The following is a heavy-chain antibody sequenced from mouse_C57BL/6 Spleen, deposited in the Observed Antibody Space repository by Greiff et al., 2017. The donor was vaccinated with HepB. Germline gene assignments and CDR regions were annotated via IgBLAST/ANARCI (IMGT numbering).Heavy chain of an antibody. V-gene: IGHV1-80*01. Sequence: QVQLKQSGAELVRPGASVKLSCTASGFNIKDDYMHWVKQRPGKGLEWIGQIYPGDGDTNYNGKFKGKATLTADKSSSTAYMQLSSLTSEDSAVYFCASLGNYLDYWGQGTTLTVSS. CDR2: IYPGDGDT. CDR1: GFNIKDDY. J-gene: IGHJ2*01. D-gene: IGHD1-1*02. CDR3: ASLGNYLDY.